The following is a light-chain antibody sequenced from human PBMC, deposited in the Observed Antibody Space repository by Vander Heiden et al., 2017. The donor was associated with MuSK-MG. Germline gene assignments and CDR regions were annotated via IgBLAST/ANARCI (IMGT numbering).Light chain of an antibody. V-gene: IGKV3-15*01. J-gene: IGKJ1*01. Sequence: DIVMTQSPATLSVSPGERATLSCRASQSVSTNLAWYHQKPGQAPRLLIYGASTRATDIPARFSGSGSGTEFTLTISSLQSEDFAVYYCQQDDNWPRTFGQGTKVEIK. CDR2: GAS. CDR1: QSVSTN. CDR3: QQDDNWPRT.